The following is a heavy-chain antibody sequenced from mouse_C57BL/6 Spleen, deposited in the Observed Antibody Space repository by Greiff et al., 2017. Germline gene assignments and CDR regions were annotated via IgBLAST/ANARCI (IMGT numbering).Heavy chain of an antibody. CDR3: ARNLRYYAMDY. CDR2: IDPSDSYT. V-gene: IGHV1-59*01. CDR1: GYTFTSYW. J-gene: IGHJ4*01. Sequence: QVQLQQPGAELVRPGTSVKLSCKASGYTFTSYWMHWVKQRPGQGLEWIGVIDPSDSYTNYNQKFKGKATLTVATSSSTANLQLSSLTSEDSAVYYCARNLRYYAMDYWGQGTSVTVSS.